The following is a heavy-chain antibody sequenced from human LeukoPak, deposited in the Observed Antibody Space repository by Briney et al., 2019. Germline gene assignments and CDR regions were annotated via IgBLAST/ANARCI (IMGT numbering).Heavy chain of an antibody. J-gene: IGHJ4*02. V-gene: IGHV4-59*08. Sequence: SETLSLTCTVSGGPISSYYWSWIRQPPGKGLEWIAYISDIGSINYNPSLKSRVTISLDTSKNQFSLKLSSVTAADTAVYYCAGHHPRNTVNFWGQGTLVTVSS. CDR2: ISDIGSI. CDR1: GGPISSYY. CDR3: AGHHPRNTVNF. D-gene: IGHD2/OR15-2a*01.